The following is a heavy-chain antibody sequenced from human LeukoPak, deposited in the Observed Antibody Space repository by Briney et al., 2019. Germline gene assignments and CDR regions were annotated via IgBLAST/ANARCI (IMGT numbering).Heavy chain of an antibody. CDR1: GFTFSSYG. CDR2: VSYDGSNK. Sequence: GRSLRLSCAASGFTFSSYGMHWVRQAPGKGLEWVAVVSYDGSNKYYADSVKGRFTISRDNSKNTLYLQMNSLRAEDTAVYFCVVVPAALDAFDIWGQGTMVTVSS. D-gene: IGHD2-2*01. J-gene: IGHJ3*02. CDR3: VVVPAALDAFDI. V-gene: IGHV3-30*03.